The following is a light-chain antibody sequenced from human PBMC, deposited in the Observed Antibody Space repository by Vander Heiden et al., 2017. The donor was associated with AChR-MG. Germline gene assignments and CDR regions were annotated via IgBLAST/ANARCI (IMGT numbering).Light chain of an antibody. V-gene: IGLV1-44*01. CDR1: SFNIGSST. Sequence: QSVLTQPPSASGTPGQRVAISCSGNSFNIGSSTVNWYQQLPGTAPKVLIYSNIQRPSGVPDRFSGSKSGTSASLAISGLQSEDEGDYYCAAWDDSLKEYVFGAGTKVSVL. J-gene: IGLJ1*01. CDR3: AAWDDSLKEYV. CDR2: SNI.